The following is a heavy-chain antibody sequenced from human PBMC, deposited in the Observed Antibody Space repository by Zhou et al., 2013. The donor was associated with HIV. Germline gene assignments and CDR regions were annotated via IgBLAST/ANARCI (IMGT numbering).Heavy chain of an antibody. D-gene: IGHD6-13*01. CDR2: ILPIYGTT. Sequence: VQLVQSGAEVKRPGSSVKISCKAFGGTFNTYTINWVRQGPGQGLEWMGRILPIYGTTDYAQKFRDRVKISADESSNTVYMEIRGLKSADTALYYCTRRQQLLDQWGQGTLVTVSS. V-gene: IGHV1-69*13. J-gene: IGHJ4*02. CDR3: TRRQQLLDQ. CDR1: GGTFNTYT.